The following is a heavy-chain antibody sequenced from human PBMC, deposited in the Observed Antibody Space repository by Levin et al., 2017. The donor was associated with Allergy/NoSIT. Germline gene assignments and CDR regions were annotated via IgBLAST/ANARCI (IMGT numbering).Heavy chain of an antibody. J-gene: IGHJ3*01. CDR3: VKQRTSVTFDAFDV. CDR1: GFIFDDYA. V-gene: IGHV3-9*01. Sequence: SCVGSGFIFDDYAMHWVRQTPGKGLEWVSGISWNSNRKGYADSVQGRFTISRDNAKNSLYLEMSSLRPEDTAMYYCVKQRTSVTFDAFDVWGQGTLITVSA. CDR2: ISWNSNRK. D-gene: IGHD2-21*02.